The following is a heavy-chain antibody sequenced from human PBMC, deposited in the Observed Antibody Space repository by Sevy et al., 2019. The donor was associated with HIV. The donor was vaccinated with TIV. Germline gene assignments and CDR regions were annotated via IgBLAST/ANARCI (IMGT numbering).Heavy chain of an antibody. D-gene: IGHD6-13*01. J-gene: IGHJ6*02. V-gene: IGHV1-69*13. CDR2: IIPIFGTA. CDR3: ASRIAAAAYYYGMDV. Sequence: ASVKVSCKASGGTFSSYAISWVRQAPGQGLEWMGGIIPIFGTANYAQKFQGRVTITADESTSTAYMELSSLRSEDTAVYYCASRIAAAAYYYGMDVWGQGTTVTVSS. CDR1: GGTFSSYA.